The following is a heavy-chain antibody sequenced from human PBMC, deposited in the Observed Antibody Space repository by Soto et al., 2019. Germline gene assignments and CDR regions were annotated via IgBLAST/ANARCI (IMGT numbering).Heavy chain of an antibody. CDR1: GFTFSNYA. Sequence: GGSLRLSCAASGFTFSNYAMSWVRQAPGKGLEWVSAISGSGARTYYADSVRGRFTISRDNSKNTLYLQMNSLRAEDTAVYYCAKDGGGAPIFGVVNNWFDPWGQGTLVTVYS. CDR2: ISGSGART. D-gene: IGHD3-3*01. V-gene: IGHV3-23*01. CDR3: AKDGGGAPIFGVVNNWFDP. J-gene: IGHJ5*02.